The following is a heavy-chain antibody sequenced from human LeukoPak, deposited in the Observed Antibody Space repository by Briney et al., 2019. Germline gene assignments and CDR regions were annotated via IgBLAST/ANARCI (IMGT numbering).Heavy chain of an antibody. CDR3: ARESAVGATP. J-gene: IGHJ5*02. CDR2: ISGSGGAT. CDR1: GFTFNTYG. D-gene: IGHD1-26*01. Sequence: GGSLRLSCAASGFTFNTYGMSWVRQAPGKGLEWVSGISGSGGATYYADSVKGRFTISRDNSKNTLYLQMNSLRAEDTAVYYCARESAVGATPWGQGTLVTVSS. V-gene: IGHV3-23*01.